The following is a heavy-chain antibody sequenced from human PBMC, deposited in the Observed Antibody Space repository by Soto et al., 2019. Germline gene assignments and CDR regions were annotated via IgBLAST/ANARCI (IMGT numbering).Heavy chain of an antibody. Sequence: PSETLSLTCTVSGGSISSGDYYWSWIRQPPGKGLEWIGYIYYSGSTYYNPSLKSRVTISVDTSKNQFSLKLSSVTAADTAMYYCARVSNYYDSSGFFDYWGQGTLVTVSS. V-gene: IGHV4-30-4*08. CDR3: ARVSNYYDSSGFFDY. CDR1: GGSISSGDYY. CDR2: IYYSGST. J-gene: IGHJ4*02. D-gene: IGHD3-22*01.